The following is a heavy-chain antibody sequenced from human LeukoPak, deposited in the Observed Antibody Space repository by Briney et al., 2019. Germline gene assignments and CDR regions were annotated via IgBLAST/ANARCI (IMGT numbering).Heavy chain of an antibody. Sequence: ASVKVSCKASGYPFITYGISWVRQAPGQGFEWMGWISSYNGNADYAQKFRGRVTMTTDPSTNTAYMELRSLRFDDSADYYCARGRDGYDYAGFDPSGQGTRVTVSS. J-gene: IGHJ5*02. D-gene: IGHD5-24*01. CDR3: ARGRDGYDYAGFDP. CDR1: GYPFITYG. V-gene: IGHV1-18*01. CDR2: ISSYNGNA.